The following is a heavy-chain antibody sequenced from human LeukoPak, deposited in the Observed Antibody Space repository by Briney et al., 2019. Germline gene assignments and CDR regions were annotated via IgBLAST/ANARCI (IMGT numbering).Heavy chain of an antibody. V-gene: IGHV3-21*01. Sequence: PGGSLRLSCAASGFTFSSYSMNWVRQAPGKGLEWVSSITSSSSYLYYADSVKGRFTISRDNAKNSLYLQMNSLRAEDTAVYYCARDKCYYGSGSYCRAFSFDYWGQGTLVTVSS. CDR1: GFTFSSYS. D-gene: IGHD3-10*01. J-gene: IGHJ4*02. CDR2: ITSSSSYL. CDR3: ARDKCYYGSGSYCRAFSFDY.